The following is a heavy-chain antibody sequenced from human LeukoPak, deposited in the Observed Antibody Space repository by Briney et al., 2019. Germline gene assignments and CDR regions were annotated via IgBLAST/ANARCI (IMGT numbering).Heavy chain of an antibody. CDR2: ISSSSSYI. CDR1: GFTFSSYS. Sequence: PGGSLRLSCAASGFTFSSYSMNWVRQAPGKGLEWVSSISSSSSYIYYADSVKGRFTISRDNAKNSLYLQMNSLRAEDTAVYYCARIPFMYSSGWTPFDYWGQGTLVTVSS. D-gene: IGHD6-19*01. J-gene: IGHJ4*02. CDR3: ARIPFMYSSGWTPFDY. V-gene: IGHV3-21*01.